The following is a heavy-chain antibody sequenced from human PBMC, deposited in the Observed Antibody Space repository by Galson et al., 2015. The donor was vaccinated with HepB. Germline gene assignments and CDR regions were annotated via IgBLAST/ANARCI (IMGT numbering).Heavy chain of an antibody. CDR1: GFTFSDFH. V-gene: IGHV3-11*06. J-gene: IGHJ4*02. D-gene: IGHD7-27*01. Sequence: SLRLSCAASGFTFSDFHMTWIRQAPGKGLEWVSCIGGDSTYMYYADSVKGRFTISRDNAKNSLDLQMTSLRADDTAVYYCARDPPLGTPFDFWGQGTLVTVSS. CDR3: ARDPPLGTPFDF. CDR2: IGGDSTYM.